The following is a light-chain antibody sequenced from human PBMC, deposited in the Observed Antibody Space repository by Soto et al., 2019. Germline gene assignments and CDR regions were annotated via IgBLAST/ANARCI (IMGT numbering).Light chain of an antibody. CDR2: EVN. CDR3: SSYAAINILM. CDR1: SSDVGGYNY. V-gene: IGLV2-8*01. J-gene: IGLJ3*02. Sequence: QSALTQPPSASGSLGQSVTISCTGTSSDVGGYNYVSWYQQHPGRAPKLMIYEVNKRPSGVPDRFSGSKSGNTASLTVSGLQAEDEADYYCSSYAAINILMFGGGTKLTVL.